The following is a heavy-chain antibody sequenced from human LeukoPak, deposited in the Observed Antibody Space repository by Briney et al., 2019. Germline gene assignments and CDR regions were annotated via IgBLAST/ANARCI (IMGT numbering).Heavy chain of an antibody. CDR3: ARSWAARLNFDY. CDR1: GFIVSSNY. Sequence: GGSLRLSCAASGFIVSSNYMNWVRQAPGKGLEWVSVIYSGGSTYYADSVKGRFTISRDNSKNTVDLQMNDLRAEDTAVYYCARSWAARLNFDYWGQGTRVTAPS. CDR2: IYSGGST. J-gene: IGHJ4*02. D-gene: IGHD1-26*01. V-gene: IGHV3-66*02.